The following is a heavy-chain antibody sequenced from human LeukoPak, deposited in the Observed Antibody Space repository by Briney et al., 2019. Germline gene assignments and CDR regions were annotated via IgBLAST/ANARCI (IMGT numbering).Heavy chain of an antibody. Sequence: SETLSLTCSVSGGSITKYYWTWIRQPPGKGLEWIASIYYSGDTNYNPSLKSRVTIFIDTSKTQFSLKLSSVTAADTAVYFCARDPYDSTGFHWFDPWGQGTLVTVSS. CDR1: GGSITKYY. CDR3: ARDPYDSTGFHWFDP. J-gene: IGHJ5*02. CDR2: IYYSGDT. D-gene: IGHD3-22*01. V-gene: IGHV4-59*08.